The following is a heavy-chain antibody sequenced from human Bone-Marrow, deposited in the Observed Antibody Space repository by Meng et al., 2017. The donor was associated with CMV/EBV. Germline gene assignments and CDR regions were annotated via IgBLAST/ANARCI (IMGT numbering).Heavy chain of an antibody. CDR2: ISAYNGNT. V-gene: IGHV1-18*01. CDR3: ARGVLRFLEWLLLIDY. D-gene: IGHD3-3*01. Sequence: YNFTSYGISWVRQAPGQGLEWMGWISAYNGNTNYAQKLQGRVTMTTDTSTSTAYMELRSLRSDDTAVYYCARGVLRFLEWLLLIDYWGQGTLVTVSS. J-gene: IGHJ4*02. CDR1: YNFTSYG.